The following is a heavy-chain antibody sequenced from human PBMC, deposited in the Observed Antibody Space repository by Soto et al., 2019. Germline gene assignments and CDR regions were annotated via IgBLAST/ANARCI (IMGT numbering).Heavy chain of an antibody. Sequence: EVQLVESGGGLVQPGRSLRLSCAASGFTFDDYAMHWVRQAPGKGLEWVSGISWNSGSIDYAESVKGRFTISRDNAKNSLYLQMNSLRAEDTALYYCAKDKSYYYYGMDVWGQGTTVTVSS. CDR1: GFTFDDYA. CDR2: ISWNSGSI. CDR3: AKDKSYYYYGMDV. V-gene: IGHV3-9*01. J-gene: IGHJ6*02.